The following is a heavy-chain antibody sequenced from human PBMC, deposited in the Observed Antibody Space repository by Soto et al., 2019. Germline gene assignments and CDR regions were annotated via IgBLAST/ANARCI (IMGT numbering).Heavy chain of an antibody. CDR1: GGTFSSYA. CDR3: AREYSSSSLRAPPDY. J-gene: IGHJ4*02. V-gene: IGHV1-69*13. CDR2: IIPIFGTA. D-gene: IGHD6-13*01. Sequence: SVKVSCKASGGTFSSYAISWVRQAPGQGLEWMGGIIPIFGTANYAQKFQGRVTITADESTSTAYMELSSLRSEDTAVYYCAREYSSSSLRAPPDYWGQGTLVTVSS.